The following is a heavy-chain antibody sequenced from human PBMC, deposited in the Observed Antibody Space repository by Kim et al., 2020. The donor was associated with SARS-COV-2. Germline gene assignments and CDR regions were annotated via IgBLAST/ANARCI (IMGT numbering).Heavy chain of an antibody. J-gene: IGHJ4*02. D-gene: IGHD3-16*01. CDR3: ARDLRGSSCYDY. Sequence: SETLSLTCTVSGGSISSYYWTWIRQSPGKGLEWIGYIYYSGSTSYNPSLKSRVTISVDTSNNQFSLKLTSVTAADAAVYYCARDLRGSSCYDYWGQGMLV. CDR2: IYYSGST. V-gene: IGHV4-59*13. CDR1: GGSISSYY.